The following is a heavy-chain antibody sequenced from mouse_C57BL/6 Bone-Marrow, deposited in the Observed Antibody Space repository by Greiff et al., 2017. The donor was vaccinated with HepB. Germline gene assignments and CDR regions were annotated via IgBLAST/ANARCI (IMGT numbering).Heavy chain of an antibody. CDR1: GFSLTSYG. Sequence: QVQLQQSGPGLVQPSQSLSITCTVSGFSLTSYGVHWVRQSPGKGLEWLGVIWSGGSTDYNAAFISRLSISKDNSKSQVFFKMNSLQADDTAIYYCARQLQYFDVWGTGTTVTVSS. J-gene: IGHJ1*03. CDR2: IWSGGST. V-gene: IGHV2-2*01. CDR3: ARQLQYFDV. D-gene: IGHD1-1*01.